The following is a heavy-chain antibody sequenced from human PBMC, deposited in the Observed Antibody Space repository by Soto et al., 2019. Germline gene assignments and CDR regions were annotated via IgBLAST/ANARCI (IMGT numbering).Heavy chain of an antibody. Sequence: GGSLRLSCAASGFTFISYWMHWVRQAPGKGLVWVSRINSDGSSTSYADSVKGRFTISRDNAKNTLYLQMNSLRAEDTAVYYCANTYSSGWYVDYWGQGTLVTVSS. D-gene: IGHD6-19*01. CDR3: ANTYSSGWYVDY. CDR2: INSDGSST. CDR1: GFTFISYW. V-gene: IGHV3-74*01. J-gene: IGHJ4*02.